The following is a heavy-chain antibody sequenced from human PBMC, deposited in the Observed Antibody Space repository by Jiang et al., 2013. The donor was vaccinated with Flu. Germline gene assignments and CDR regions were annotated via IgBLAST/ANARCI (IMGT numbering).Heavy chain of an antibody. Sequence: SGAEVKKPGASVRVSRKTSGFSFTTYHIHWVRQAPGQSLEWMGWVHSGSGDTIYSQKFQDRVTFTRDTSATTAYMEVRSLRSEDTAIYYCAAFPYVSAGTSHWGQGTLITVSS. D-gene: IGHD1-7*01. V-gene: IGHV1-3*01. CDR3: AAFPYVSAGTSH. J-gene: IGHJ4*02. CDR1: GFSFTTYH. CDR2: VHSGSGDT.